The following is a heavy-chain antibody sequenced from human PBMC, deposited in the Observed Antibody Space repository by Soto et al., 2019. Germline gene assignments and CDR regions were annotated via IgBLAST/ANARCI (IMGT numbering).Heavy chain of an antibody. J-gene: IGHJ5*02. V-gene: IGHV3-30-3*01. Sequence: GGSLRLSCAASGFTFSDYYMSWIRQAPGKGLEWVAVISYDGSNKYYADSVKGRFTISRDNSKNTLYLQMNSLRAEDTAVYYCARDYYDSSGYPPQLPWFDPWGQGTLVTVSS. CDR2: ISYDGSNK. CDR3: ARDYYDSSGYPPQLPWFDP. CDR1: GFTFSDYY. D-gene: IGHD3-22*01.